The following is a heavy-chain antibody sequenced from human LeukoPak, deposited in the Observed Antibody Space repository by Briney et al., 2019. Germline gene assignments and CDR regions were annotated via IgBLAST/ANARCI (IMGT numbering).Heavy chain of an antibody. CDR1: GYTFNSYG. D-gene: IGHD2-21*02. Sequence: ASVKVSCKASGYTFNSYGISWVRQAPGQGLEWMGWISIYTGNTKYGEKFQGRATMTRDTSTSTAYLEVRSLSSDDTAVYYCARVRGTALTAYPGSFDYWGQGTLVTVSS. V-gene: IGHV1-18*04. J-gene: IGHJ4*02. CDR3: ARVRGTALTAYPGSFDY. CDR2: ISIYTGNT.